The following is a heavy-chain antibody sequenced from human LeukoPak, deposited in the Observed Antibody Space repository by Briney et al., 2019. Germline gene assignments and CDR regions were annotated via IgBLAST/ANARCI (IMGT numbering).Heavy chain of an antibody. CDR2: INHSGST. CDR1: GGSFSGYY. Sequence: ESSETLSLTCAVYGGSFSGYYWSWIRQPPGKGLEWIGEINHSGSTNYNPSLKSRVTISVDTSKNQFSLKLSSVTAADTAVYYCARHVRGVIIRPNFDYWGQGTLVTVSS. J-gene: IGHJ4*02. D-gene: IGHD3-10*02. V-gene: IGHV4-34*01. CDR3: ARHVRGVIIRPNFDY.